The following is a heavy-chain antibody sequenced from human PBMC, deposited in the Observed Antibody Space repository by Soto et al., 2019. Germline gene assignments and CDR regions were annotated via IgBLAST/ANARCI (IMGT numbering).Heavy chain of an antibody. CDR3: ATWIELDLGKVPAAYYTMAV. D-gene: IGHD2-2*01. CDR2: IVPILGTP. CDR1: GDSFSTHA. V-gene: IGHV1-69*01. J-gene: IGHJ6*04. Sequence: QVQLVQSGAEVKRAGSSVKVACKASGDSFSTHAISWVRQAPGQGLEWMGGIVPILGTPAYAQKFQGRVTITADESTSTAYMELRSLRSKDTAFYYCATWIELDLGKVPAAYYTMAVWGKGTTVTVSS.